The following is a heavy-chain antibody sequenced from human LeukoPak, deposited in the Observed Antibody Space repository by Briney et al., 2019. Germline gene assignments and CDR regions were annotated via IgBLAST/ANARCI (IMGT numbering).Heavy chain of an antibody. Sequence: PSETLSLTCTVSGGSISSGAYYWSWIRQHPGKGLEWIGYIYYSGSTYYNPSLKSRVTISVDTSKNQFSLKLSSVTAADTAVYYCARRDTITIFGVVTHRAEYWGQGTLVTVSS. D-gene: IGHD3-3*01. CDR3: ARRDTITIFGVVTHRAEY. J-gene: IGHJ4*02. V-gene: IGHV4-30-4*08. CDR1: GGSISSGAYY. CDR2: IYYSGST.